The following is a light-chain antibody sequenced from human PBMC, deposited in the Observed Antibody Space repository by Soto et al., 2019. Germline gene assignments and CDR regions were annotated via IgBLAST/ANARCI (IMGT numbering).Light chain of an antibody. CDR1: SSDVGSYNR. CDR2: EVN. V-gene: IGLV2-18*02. J-gene: IGLJ1*01. Sequence: QSVLTQPPSVSGSPGQSVAISCTGTSSDVGSYNRVAWYQQAPGTAPKLMISEVNNRPSGVPDRFSGSKSGNTASLTISGLQAGDEADYYCSSYTSSSTYVFGTGTKVTVL. CDR3: SSYTSSSTYV.